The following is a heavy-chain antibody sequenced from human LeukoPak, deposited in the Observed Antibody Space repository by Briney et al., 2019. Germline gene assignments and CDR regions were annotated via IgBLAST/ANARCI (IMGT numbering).Heavy chain of an antibody. CDR1: GFTFSSYT. CDR2: ISGSGGST. J-gene: IGHJ4*02. CDR3: AKVRYFDWLSDY. Sequence: QPGGSLRLSCAASGFTFSSYTMSWVRQAPGKGLEWVSAISGSGGSTYYADSVKGRFTISRDNSKNTLYLQMNSLRAEDTAVYYCAKVRYFDWLSDYWGQGTLVTVSS. D-gene: IGHD3-9*01. V-gene: IGHV3-23*01.